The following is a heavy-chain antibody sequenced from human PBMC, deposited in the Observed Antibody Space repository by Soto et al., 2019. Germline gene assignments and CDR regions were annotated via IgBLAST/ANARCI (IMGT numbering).Heavy chain of an antibody. J-gene: IGHJ6*02. CDR1: GFTFSSYA. V-gene: IGHV3-30-3*01. Sequence: HPGGSLRLSCAASGFTFSSYAMHWVRQAPGKGLEWVAVISYDGSNKYYADSVKGRFTISRDNSKNTLYLQMNSLRAEDTAVYYCARDLVYSSGWYGFGGPAYYYYGMDVWGQGTTVTVSS. CDR2: ISYDGSNK. D-gene: IGHD6-19*01. CDR3: ARDLVYSSGWYGFGGPAYYYYGMDV.